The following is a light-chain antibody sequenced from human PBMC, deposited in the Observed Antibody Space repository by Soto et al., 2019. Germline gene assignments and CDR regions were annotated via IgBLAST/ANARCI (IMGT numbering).Light chain of an antibody. V-gene: IGKV3-11*01. CDR1: QGVTRY. CDR3: QQRSNWPFSIT. J-gene: IGKJ5*01. Sequence: DIVLTQSPATLSLSPGERATLSCRASQGVTRYLAWYQQKPGQAPRLLIHDASNRATGIPARFSGSGSETDFTLTISSLAPEDFAVYYCQQRSNWPFSITFGQGTRLEIK. CDR2: DAS.